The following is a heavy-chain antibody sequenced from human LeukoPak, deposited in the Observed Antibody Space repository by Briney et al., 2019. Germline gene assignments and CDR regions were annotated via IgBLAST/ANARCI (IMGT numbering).Heavy chain of an antibody. V-gene: IGHV3-21*04. J-gene: IGHJ4*02. Sequence: PGGSLGLSCAASGFTFSSYSMNWVRQAPGKGLEWVSSISSSSSYIYYADSVKGRFTISRDNAKNSLYLQMNSLRAEDTAIYYCARVPKGTSGSFFDLWGQGTLVTVSS. CDR3: ARVPKGTSGSFFDL. CDR1: GFTFSSYS. D-gene: IGHD3-10*01. CDR2: ISSSSSYI.